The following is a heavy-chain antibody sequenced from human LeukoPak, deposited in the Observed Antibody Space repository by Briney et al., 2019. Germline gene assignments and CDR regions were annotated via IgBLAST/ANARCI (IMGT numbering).Heavy chain of an antibody. J-gene: IGHJ5*02. V-gene: IGHV1-18*01. D-gene: IGHD6-6*01. CDR1: GYTFTSYG. Sequence: ASVTVSCTASGYTFTSYGISWVRQAPGQGLEWMGWISAYNGNTNYAQKLQGRVTMTTDTSTSTAYMELRSLRSDDTAVYYCARTASSSHWFDPWGQGTRVTVSS. CDR2: ISAYNGNT. CDR3: ARTASSSHWFDP.